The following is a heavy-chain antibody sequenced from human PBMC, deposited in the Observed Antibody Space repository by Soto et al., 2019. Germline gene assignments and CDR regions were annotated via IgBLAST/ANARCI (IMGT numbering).Heavy chain of an antibody. J-gene: IGHJ4*02. D-gene: IGHD3-9*01. CDR2: ISAYNGNT. CDR3: ARDRYYDILTGYLFDY. V-gene: IGHV1-18*01. CDR1: GYTFTSYG. Sequence: ASVKVSCTASGYTFTSYGISCVRQAPGQGLEWMGWISAYNGNTNYAQKLQGRVTMTTDTSTSTAYMELRSLRSDDTAVYYCARDRYYDILTGYLFDYWGQGTLVTVSS.